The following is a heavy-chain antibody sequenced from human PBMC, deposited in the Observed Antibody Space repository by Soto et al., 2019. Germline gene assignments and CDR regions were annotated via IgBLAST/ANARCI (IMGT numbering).Heavy chain of an antibody. J-gene: IGHJ6*02. CDR1: GFTFNTYG. V-gene: IGHV3-33*01. D-gene: IGHD2-21*02. Sequence: GGSLRLSCTASGFTFNTYGMHWVRQAPGKGLEWVAVIWYDGSTTYYADSVKGRFTIFRDNSKNTLYLQMNTLRAEDTAIYYCARDLLAYCGGDCSRVYGMDVWGQGTTVTVSS. CDR2: IWYDGSTT. CDR3: ARDLLAYCGGDCSRVYGMDV.